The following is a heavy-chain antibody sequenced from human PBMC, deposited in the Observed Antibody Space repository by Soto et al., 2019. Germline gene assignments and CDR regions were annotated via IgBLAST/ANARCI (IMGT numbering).Heavy chain of an antibody. CDR3: ASAPYDYASQFDP. CDR2: INPSGGST. D-gene: IGHD3-16*01. J-gene: IGHJ5*02. Sequence: ASVKVSCKASGYTFTSYYMHWVRQAPGQGLEWMGIINPSGGSTSYAQKFQGRVTMTRDTSTSTVYMELSSLRSEDTAVYYCASAPYDYASQFDPWGRGTLVTVSS. CDR1: GYTFTSYY. V-gene: IGHV1-46*01.